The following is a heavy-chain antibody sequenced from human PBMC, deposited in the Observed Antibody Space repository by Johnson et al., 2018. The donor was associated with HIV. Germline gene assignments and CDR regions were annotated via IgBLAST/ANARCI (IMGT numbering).Heavy chain of an antibody. Sequence: VQLVESGGGVVRPGGSLRLSCAASGFTFDDYGMSWVRQAPWKGLEWVSGINWNGGSTGYADSWKGRLTISRDNAKNSLHLQMNSLRAEDKALYYCARVIGYDSSGKAFDIWGRGTMVTVSS. CDR3: ARVIGYDSSGKAFDI. CDR1: GFTFDDYG. D-gene: IGHD3-22*01. CDR2: INWNGGST. J-gene: IGHJ3*02. V-gene: IGHV3-20*04.